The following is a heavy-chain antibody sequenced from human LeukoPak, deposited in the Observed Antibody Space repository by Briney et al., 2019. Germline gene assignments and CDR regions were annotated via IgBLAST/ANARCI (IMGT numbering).Heavy chain of an antibody. J-gene: IGHJ4*02. CDR1: DVSLNSYY. CDR3: ARGVGIQRWSFFSDY. V-gene: IGHV4-59*01. CDR2: IYYSGIT. Sequence: ASETLSLTCTVSDVSLNSYYWSWVRQPPGKGLEWIGFIYYSGITDYNSSLKSRVTFSLDTAKSQISLQLNSVTAADAAIYYCARGVGIQRWSFFSDYWGQGILVSVSS. D-gene: IGHD5-18*01.